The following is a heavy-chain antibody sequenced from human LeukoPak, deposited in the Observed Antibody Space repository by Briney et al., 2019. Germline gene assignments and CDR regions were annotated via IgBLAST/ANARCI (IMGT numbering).Heavy chain of an antibody. V-gene: IGHV1-69*04. Sequence: SVKVSCKASGGTFSSYTISWVRQAPGQGLEWMGRIIPILGIANYAQKFQGRVTITADKSTSTAYMELSSLRSEDTAVYYCARDWPCGVREWYFDYWGQGTLVTVSS. D-gene: IGHD3-10*01. CDR2: IIPILGIA. CDR1: GGTFSSYT. CDR3: ARDWPCGVREWYFDY. J-gene: IGHJ4*02.